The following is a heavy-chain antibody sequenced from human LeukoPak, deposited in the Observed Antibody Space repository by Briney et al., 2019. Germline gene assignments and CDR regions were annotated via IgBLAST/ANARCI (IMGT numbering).Heavy chain of an antibody. Sequence: GGSLRLSCVASGFTFSYYGMHWVRQAPGKGLEWVAFIRYVERDKYYADSVKGRFTISRDNSKNTLYLQMNSLREDDTAVYYCARDGYSYDQNNWFDPWGQGTLVTVSS. CDR1: GFTFSYYG. J-gene: IGHJ5*02. D-gene: IGHD5-18*01. CDR3: ARDGYSYDQNNWFDP. CDR2: IRYVERDK. V-gene: IGHV3-30*02.